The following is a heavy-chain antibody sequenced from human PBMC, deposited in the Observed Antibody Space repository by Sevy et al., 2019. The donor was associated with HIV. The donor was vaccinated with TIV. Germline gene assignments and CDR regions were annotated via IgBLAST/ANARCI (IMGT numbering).Heavy chain of an antibody. CDR1: AFTFSSYD. D-gene: IGHD6-13*01. J-gene: IGHJ3*01. CDR3: ATETAADAFDV. CDR2: IGLSGDT. Sequence: GGSLRLSCAATAFTFSSYDMHWVRQVAGKGLEWVSSIGLSGDTYFAGSVKGRFTISRDNVKNYLYLQMSSLRAGDTAVYYCATETAADAFDVWGQRTFVTVSS. V-gene: IGHV3-13*01.